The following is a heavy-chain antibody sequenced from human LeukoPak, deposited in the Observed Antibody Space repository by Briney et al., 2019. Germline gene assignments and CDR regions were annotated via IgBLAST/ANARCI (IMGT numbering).Heavy chain of an antibody. J-gene: IGHJ4*02. V-gene: IGHV4-34*01. CDR3: ASGGSSGYYYGH. CDR2: INHSGST. Sequence: SETLSLTCAVYGGSFSGYYWSWIRQPPGKGLEWIGEINHSGSTNYNPSLKSRVTISVDTSKNQFSLKLSPVTAADTAVYYCASGGSSGYYYGHWGQGTLVTVSS. CDR1: GGSFSGYY. D-gene: IGHD3-22*01.